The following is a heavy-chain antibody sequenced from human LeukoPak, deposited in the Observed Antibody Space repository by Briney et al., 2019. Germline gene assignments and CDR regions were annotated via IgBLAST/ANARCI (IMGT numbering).Heavy chain of an antibody. V-gene: IGHV3-23*01. J-gene: IGHJ3*02. Sequence: GGSLRLSCEGSGFTFDSYAMSWVRQSPGKGLEWVSAVTGTGGNTYHADSVKDRFTISRDNSKNTLYLQMNSLRAEDTAVYYCASPLRYFDWSEDGAFDIWGQGTMVTVSS. CDR1: GFTFDSYA. CDR3: ASPLRYFDWSEDGAFDI. D-gene: IGHD3-9*01. CDR2: VTGTGGNT.